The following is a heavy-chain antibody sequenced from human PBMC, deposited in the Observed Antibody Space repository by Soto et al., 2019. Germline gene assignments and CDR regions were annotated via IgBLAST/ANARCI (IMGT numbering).Heavy chain of an antibody. Sequence: CGPTLVNPTETLTLTCTVAGFSLSNARMGVSWIRQPPGKALEWLAHIFSNDERSYSTSLKSRLTISKDTSKSQVVLTMTNMDPVDTATYYCARILRTSTFDYWGQGTLVTVSS. J-gene: IGHJ4*02. D-gene: IGHD4-17*01. CDR2: IFSNDER. CDR3: ARILRTSTFDY. CDR1: GFSLSNARMG. V-gene: IGHV2-26*01.